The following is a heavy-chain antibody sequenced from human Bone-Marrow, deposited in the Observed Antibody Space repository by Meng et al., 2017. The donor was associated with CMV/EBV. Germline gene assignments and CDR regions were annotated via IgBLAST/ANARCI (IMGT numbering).Heavy chain of an antibody. Sequence: ASVKVSCKASGYTFTSYDINWVRQATGQGLEWMGWISAYNGNTNYAQKLQGRVTMTTDTSTSTAYMELRSLRSDDTAVYYCARESRSTSCSKGCDYWGQGTLVTVSS. CDR1: GYTFTSYD. D-gene: IGHD2-2*01. J-gene: IGHJ4*02. CDR3: ARESRSTSCSKGCDY. V-gene: IGHV1-18*01. CDR2: ISAYNGNT.